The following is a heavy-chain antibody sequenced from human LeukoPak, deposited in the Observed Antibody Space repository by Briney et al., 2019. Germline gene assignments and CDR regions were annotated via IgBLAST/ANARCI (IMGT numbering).Heavy chain of an antibody. V-gene: IGHV3-30*18. CDR1: GFTFSSYG. CDR3: AKDPTLPYSSSSYFDY. J-gene: IGHJ4*02. D-gene: IGHD6-6*01. CDR2: ISYDGSNK. Sequence: PGGSLRLSCAASGFTFSSYGMHWVRQAPGKGLEWVAVISYDGSNKYYADSVKGRFTISRDNSKNTLYLQMNSLRAEDTAVYYCAKDPTLPYSSSSYFDYWGQGTLVTVSS.